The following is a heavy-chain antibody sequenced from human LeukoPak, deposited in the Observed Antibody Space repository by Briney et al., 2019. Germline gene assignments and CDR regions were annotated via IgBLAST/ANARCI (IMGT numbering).Heavy chain of an antibody. CDR2: IYYSGST. Sequence: KPSETLSLTCTVSGGSISSYYWSWIRQPPGKGLEWVGYIYYSGSTNYNPSLKSRVTISVDTSKNQFSLKLSSVTAADTAVYYCARGVSYYDSSGYYNEYFQHWGQGTLVTVSS. D-gene: IGHD3-22*01. CDR3: ARGVSYYDSSGYYNEYFQH. CDR1: GGSISSYY. V-gene: IGHV4-59*08. J-gene: IGHJ1*01.